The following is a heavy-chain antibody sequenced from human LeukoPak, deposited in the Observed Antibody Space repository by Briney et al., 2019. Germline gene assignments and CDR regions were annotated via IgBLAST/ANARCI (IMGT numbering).Heavy chain of an antibody. Sequence: PGGSLRLSCAASGFTFSSYSMNWVRQAPGKGLEWVSSISSSSSYIYYADSVKGRFTISRDNAKNSLYLQMNSLRAEDTAVYYCARAPYGVKGYFDYWGQGTLVTVSS. CDR2: ISSSSSYI. V-gene: IGHV3-21*01. J-gene: IGHJ4*02. D-gene: IGHD4-17*01. CDR1: GFTFSSYS. CDR3: ARAPYGVKGYFDY.